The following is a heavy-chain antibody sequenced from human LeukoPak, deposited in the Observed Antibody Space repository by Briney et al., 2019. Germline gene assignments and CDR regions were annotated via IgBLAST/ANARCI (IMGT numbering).Heavy chain of an antibody. Sequence: SETLSLTCTVSGGSVSSGSYYWNWIRQPAGKGLEWIGRIYASGSTNYNPSLKSRVTISVDTSKNQFSLKLSSVTAADTAVYYCASLGVVVPAAKDPYYMDVWGKGTTVTVSS. J-gene: IGHJ6*03. V-gene: IGHV4-61*02. D-gene: IGHD2-2*01. CDR2: IYASGST. CDR3: ASLGVVVPAAKDPYYMDV. CDR1: GGSVSSGSYY.